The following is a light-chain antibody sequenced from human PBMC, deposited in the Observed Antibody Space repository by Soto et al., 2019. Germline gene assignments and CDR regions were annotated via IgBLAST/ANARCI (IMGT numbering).Light chain of an antibody. CDR3: QSYDGGLGGSIL. CDR1: RSNIGAAYY. CDR2: DTS. V-gene: IGLV1-40*01. J-gene: IGLJ2*01. Sequence: QSVLAQPPSVSGAPGQKITISCTGTRSNIGAAYYVHWYQQFPGTAPKLLIYDTSNRPSGVPDRFSASRSGTSAYLVITGLQADDEAVYYCQSYDGGLGGSILFGGGTKVTVL.